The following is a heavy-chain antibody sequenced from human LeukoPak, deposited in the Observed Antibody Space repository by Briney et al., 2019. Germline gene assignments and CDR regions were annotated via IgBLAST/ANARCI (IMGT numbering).Heavy chain of an antibody. Sequence: GGSLRLSCTASGFTFSDYYMSWIRQAPGKGLEWVSYVSQSGSTIYYADSVKGRFTISRDNSKNTLYLQMNSLRAEDTAVYYCARDVGYCSSTSCYSWFDPWGQGTLVTVSS. D-gene: IGHD2-2*01. CDR3: ARDVGYCSSTSCYSWFDP. CDR2: VSQSGSTI. J-gene: IGHJ5*02. CDR1: GFTFSDYY. V-gene: IGHV3-11*04.